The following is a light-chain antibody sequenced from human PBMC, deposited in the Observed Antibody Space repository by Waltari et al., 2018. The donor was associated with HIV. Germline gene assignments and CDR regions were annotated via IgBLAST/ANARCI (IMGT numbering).Light chain of an antibody. Sequence: SYELTQPPPVSVSPGQTARINCSGDALPKQYAYWYQQKPGQAPVLVIYKDSERPSGIPERFFGSSSGTTVTLTISGVQAEDEADYYCQSADSSGTPWVFGGGTKLTVL. V-gene: IGLV3-25*03. CDR1: ALPKQY. CDR2: KDS. J-gene: IGLJ3*02. CDR3: QSADSSGTPWV.